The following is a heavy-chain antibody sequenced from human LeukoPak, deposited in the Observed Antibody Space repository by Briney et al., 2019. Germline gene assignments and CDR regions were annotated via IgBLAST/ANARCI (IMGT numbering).Heavy chain of an antibody. J-gene: IGHJ4*02. V-gene: IGHV3-53*01. CDR2: IYSGGST. CDR3: ARAGSSAVFVD. Sequence: GGSLRLSCAASGFTVSSNYMSWVRQAPGKGLEWVSVIYSGGSTYYADSVKGRFTISRDNSKNTLYLQMNSLRAEDTAVYYCARAGSSAVFVDWGQGTLVTVSS. D-gene: IGHD6-6*01. CDR1: GFTVSSNY.